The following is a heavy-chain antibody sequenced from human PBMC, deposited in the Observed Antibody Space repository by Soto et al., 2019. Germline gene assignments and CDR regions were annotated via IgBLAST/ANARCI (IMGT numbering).Heavy chain of an antibody. CDR3: ARSPDKTYYYGSGKKYYYYGMDV. D-gene: IGHD3-10*01. J-gene: IGHJ6*02. V-gene: IGHV1-18*04. CDR2: INAYTGNT. CDR1: GYTFTSNY. Sequence: GASVKVSCKASGYTFTSNYVHWVRQAPGQGLEWMGMINAYTGNTDYAQEFQGRVTMTTDTSTSTAYMELRSLRSDDTAVYYCARSPDKTYYYGSGKKYYYYGMDVWGQGTTVTVSS.